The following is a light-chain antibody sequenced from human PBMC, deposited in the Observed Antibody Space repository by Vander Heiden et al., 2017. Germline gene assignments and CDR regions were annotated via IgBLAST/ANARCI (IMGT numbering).Light chain of an antibody. CDR2: NNN. CDR3: AAWDDSLNGYV. Sequence: QSVLTQPPSASGTPGQTVTISCSGSSPNIGSNIVNWYQQLPRTAPKLLIYNNNQRPSGVPDRFSGSKSGTSASLAISGLQSEDESNYYCAAWDDSLNGYVFGTGTQVTVL. J-gene: IGLJ1*01. CDR1: SPNIGSNI. V-gene: IGLV1-44*01.